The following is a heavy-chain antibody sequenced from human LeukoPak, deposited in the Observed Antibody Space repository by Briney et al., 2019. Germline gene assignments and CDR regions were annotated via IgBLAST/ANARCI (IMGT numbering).Heavy chain of an antibody. Sequence: GASVKVSCKASGYTFTGYYMHWVRQAPGQGLEWMGRINPNSGGTNYAQKFQGRVTMTRDTSISTAYMELSRLRSDDTAVYYCAREARFNYYYMDVWGKGTTVTVSS. V-gene: IGHV1-2*06. CDR1: GYTFTGYY. J-gene: IGHJ6*03. CDR3: AREARFNYYYMDV. D-gene: IGHD3-3*01. CDR2: INPNSGGT.